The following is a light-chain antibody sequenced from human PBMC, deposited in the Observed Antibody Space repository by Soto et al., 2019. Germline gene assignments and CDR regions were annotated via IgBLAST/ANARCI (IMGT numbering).Light chain of an antibody. CDR2: AAS. V-gene: IGKV1-12*01. CDR1: LGISSY. Sequence: DIQMTQSPSSVSASVGDRVTIACRASLGISSYLAWYQQKPGQVPNLLIYAASTLQSGVPSRFSGSGSGTDFTLTISSLQPEDAATYYCQQTKTFPLTFGGGTKVEIK. CDR3: QQTKTFPLT. J-gene: IGKJ4*01.